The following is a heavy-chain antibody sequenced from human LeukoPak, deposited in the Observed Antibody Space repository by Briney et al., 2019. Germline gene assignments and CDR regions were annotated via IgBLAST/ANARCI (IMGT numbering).Heavy chain of an antibody. Sequence: GSLRLSCAASGFTFSSYLMHWVRQAPGKGLVWVSLINSDGSTTRYADSVKGRFTISRDNAKNTLYLQMNSLRAEDTAVYYCARDLTGSIDYWGQGTLVTVSS. CDR1: GFTFSSYL. CDR3: ARDLTGSIDY. CDR2: INSDGSTT. D-gene: IGHD3-9*01. V-gene: IGHV3-74*01. J-gene: IGHJ4*02.